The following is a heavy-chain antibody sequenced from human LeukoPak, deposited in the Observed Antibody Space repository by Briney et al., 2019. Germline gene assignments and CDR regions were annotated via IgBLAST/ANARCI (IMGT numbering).Heavy chain of an antibody. V-gene: IGHV4-38-2*02. Sequence: SETLSLTCTVSGYSISSGYYWGWIRQPPGKGLEWIGSIYHSGSTYYNPSLKSRVTISIDTSKNQFSLKLSSVTAADTAVYYCYSGFQFDPWGQGTLVTVSS. CDR2: IYHSGST. J-gene: IGHJ5*02. CDR3: YSGFQFDP. D-gene: IGHD1-26*01. CDR1: GYSISSGYY.